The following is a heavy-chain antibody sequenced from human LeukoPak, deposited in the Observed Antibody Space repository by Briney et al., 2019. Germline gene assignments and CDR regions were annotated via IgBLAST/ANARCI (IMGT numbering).Heavy chain of an antibody. D-gene: IGHD3-10*01. CDR1: GGTFSGYY. V-gene: IGHV4-34*01. Sequence: PSETLSLTCAVYGGTFSGYYWSWIRQPPAKGLEWIGEINHSGSTSYNPSLKSRVTIYVDTSKNQFSLKLSSVTAADTAVYNCARTVLLWFGQLKDVWGKGTTVTVSS. CDR2: INHSGST. J-gene: IGHJ6*04. CDR3: ARTVLLWFGQLKDV.